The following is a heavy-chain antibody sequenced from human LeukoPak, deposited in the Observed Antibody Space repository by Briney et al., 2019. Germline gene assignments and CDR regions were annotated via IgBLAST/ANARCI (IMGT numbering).Heavy chain of an antibody. CDR2: ISSNGGST. J-gene: IGHJ4*02. V-gene: IGHV3-64*01. CDR1: GFTFGDYA. D-gene: IGHD6-13*01. CDR3: ARAEGSSWYDPSDY. Sequence: PGRSLRLSCTASGFTFGDYAMHWVRQAPGKGLEYVSVISSNGGSTYYANSVKGRFTISRDNSKNTLYLQMGSLRAEDMAVYYCARAEGSSWYDPSDYWGQGTLVTVSS.